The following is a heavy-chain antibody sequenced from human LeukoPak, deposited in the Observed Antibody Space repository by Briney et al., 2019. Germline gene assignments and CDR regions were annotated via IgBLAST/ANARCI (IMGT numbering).Heavy chain of an antibody. CDR1: GFTFSSYS. CDR2: ISSSSSYI. J-gene: IGHJ4*02. Sequence: PGGSLRLSCAASGFTFSSYSMNWVRQAPGKGLEWVSSISSSSSYIYYADSVKGRFTIPRDNAKNSLYLQMNSLRAEDTAVYYCASYGGFYSSSWYMDYWGQGTLVTVSS. CDR3: ASYGGFYSSSWYMDY. D-gene: IGHD6-13*01. V-gene: IGHV3-21*01.